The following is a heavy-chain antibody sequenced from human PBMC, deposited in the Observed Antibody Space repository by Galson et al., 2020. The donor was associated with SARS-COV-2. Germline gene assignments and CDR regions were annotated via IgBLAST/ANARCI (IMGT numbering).Heavy chain of an antibody. CDR1: GFTFYDYG. D-gene: IGHD3-3*01. J-gene: IGHJ4*02. CDR2: INWNGGST. Sequence: GGSLRLSCAASGFTFYDYGMSWVRQVPGKGLEWVCGINWNGGSTTCIESVKGRFPISRDNGYNSLYLQMNRLSDEDTAFYYCARGVYFDGPAEWFRGLLAAYWGQGVLVTVSS. CDR3: ARGVYFDGPAEWFRGLLAAY. V-gene: IGHV3-20*04.